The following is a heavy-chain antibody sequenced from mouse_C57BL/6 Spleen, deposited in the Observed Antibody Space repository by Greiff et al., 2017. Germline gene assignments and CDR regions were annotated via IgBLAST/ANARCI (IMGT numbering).Heavy chain of an antibody. CDR1: GYTFTSYW. V-gene: IGHV1-69*01. CDR3: AREAGTAMDY. CDR2: IDPSVSYT. D-gene: IGHD4-1*01. Sequence: QVQLQQPGAELVMPGASVKLSCKASGYTFTSYWMHWVKQRPGQGLEWIGEIDPSVSYTNYNQKFKGKSTLTVDTSTSSAYMPRSSLTSEESAVDYCAREAGTAMDYWGQGTSVTVSS. J-gene: IGHJ4*01.